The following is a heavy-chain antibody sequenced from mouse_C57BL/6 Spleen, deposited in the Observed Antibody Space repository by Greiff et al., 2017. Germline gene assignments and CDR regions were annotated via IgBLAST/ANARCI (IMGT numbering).Heavy chain of an antibody. D-gene: IGHD2-2*01. CDR2: IDPSDSYT. V-gene: IGHV1-69*01. J-gene: IGHJ1*03. CDR3: ARMGLRREYWYFDV. CDR1: GYTFTSYW. Sequence: VQLQQPGAELVMPGASVKLSCKASGYTFTSYWMHWVKQRPGQGLEWIGEIDPSDSYTNYNQKFKGKSTLTVDKSSSTAYMQLSSLTSEDSAVXYCARMGLRREYWYFDVWGTGTTVTVSS.